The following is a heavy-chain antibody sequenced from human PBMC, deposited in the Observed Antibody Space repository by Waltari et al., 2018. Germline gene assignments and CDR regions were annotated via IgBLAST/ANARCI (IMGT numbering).Heavy chain of an antibody. V-gene: IGHV3-9*03. CDR2: ISWNSGTI. J-gene: IGHJ3*02. CDR1: GFKFDDYA. D-gene: IGHD3-16*01. Sequence: EVQLVESGGGLVQPGRSLRLSCVVSGFKFDDYAMHWVRQAPGKGLEWVSSISWNSGTIGYADSVRGRFTISRDNAKNSLYLQMTSLRTEDMAFYYCARSDAYAYDALDIWGQGTLVTVSS. CDR3: ARSDAYAYDALDI.